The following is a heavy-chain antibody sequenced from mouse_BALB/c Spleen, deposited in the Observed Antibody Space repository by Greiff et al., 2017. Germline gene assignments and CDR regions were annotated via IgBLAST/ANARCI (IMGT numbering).Heavy chain of an antibody. D-gene: IGHD2-4*01. J-gene: IGHJ2*01. CDR1: GYSITSCYY. Sequence: EVQLMESGPGLVKPSQSLSLTCSVTGYSITSCYYWYWIRQFPGNKLEWMGYISYDGSNNYNPSLKNRISITRDTSKNQFFLKLNSVTTEDTATYYCAPMITTGKAFDYWGQGTTLTVSS. CDR3: APMITTGKAFDY. CDR2: ISYDGSN. V-gene: IGHV3-6*02.